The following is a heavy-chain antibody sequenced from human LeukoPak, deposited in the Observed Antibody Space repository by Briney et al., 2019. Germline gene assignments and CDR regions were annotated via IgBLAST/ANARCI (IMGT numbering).Heavy chain of an antibody. V-gene: IGHV3-33*01. CDR3: ARDTPTYYDFWSGRLYYYYMDV. J-gene: IGHJ6*03. Sequence: PGRSLRLSCAASGFTFSSYGMHWVRQAPGKGLEWVAVIWYDGSNKYYADSVKGRFTISRDNSKNTLYLQMNSLRAEDTAVYYCARDTPTYYDFWSGRLYYYYMDVWGKGTTVTVSS. CDR2: IWYDGSNK. D-gene: IGHD3-3*01. CDR1: GFTFSSYG.